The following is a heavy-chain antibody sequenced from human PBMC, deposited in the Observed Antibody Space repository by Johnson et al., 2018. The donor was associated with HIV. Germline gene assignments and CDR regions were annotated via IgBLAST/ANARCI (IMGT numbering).Heavy chain of an antibody. CDR3: AKDGGKWSYSFDV. CDR2: ISYDGSNK. CDR1: GFTISSYA. J-gene: IGHJ3*01. D-gene: IGHD2-8*01. V-gene: IGHV3-30-3*01. Sequence: VQLVESGGGVVQPGRSLRLSCAASGFTISSYAMHWVRQAPGKGLEWVAVISYDGSNKYYADSVKGRFTISRDNSQNTLYLYMSSLRTEDTGLYYCAKDGGKWSYSFDVWGQGTMVSVSS.